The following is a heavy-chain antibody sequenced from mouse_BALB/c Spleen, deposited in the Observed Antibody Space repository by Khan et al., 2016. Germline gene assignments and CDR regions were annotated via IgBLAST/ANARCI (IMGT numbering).Heavy chain of an antibody. V-gene: IGHV1-87*01. D-gene: IGHD2-14*01. J-gene: IGHJ3*01. Sequence: QVQLQQSGAELARPGASVKLSCKASGYTFTNYWMQWVKQRPGQGLEWIGAIFPGDGDTRYTQMFKGKATLTADKSSTTAYMQLSSLASEDSAVYYCARWGYGFAYWGQGTLVTVSA. CDR3: ARWGYGFAY. CDR2: IFPGDGDT. CDR1: GYTFTNYW.